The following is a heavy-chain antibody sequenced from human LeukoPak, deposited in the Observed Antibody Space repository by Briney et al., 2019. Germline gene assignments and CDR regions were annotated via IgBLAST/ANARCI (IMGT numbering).Heavy chain of an antibody. CDR2: INPNSGGT. D-gene: IGHD3-10*01. Sequence: ASVKVSCKASGYTFTGYYTHWVRQAPGQGLEWMGWINPNSGGTNYAQKFQGRVTMTRDTSISTAYMELSRLRSDDTAVYYCARVQRSPAYYYGSGTAFDPWGQGTLVTVSS. CDR3: ARVQRSPAYYYGSGTAFDP. V-gene: IGHV1-2*02. CDR1: GYTFTGYY. J-gene: IGHJ5*02.